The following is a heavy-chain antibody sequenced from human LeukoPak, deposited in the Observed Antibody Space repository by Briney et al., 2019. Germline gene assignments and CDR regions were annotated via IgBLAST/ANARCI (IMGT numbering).Heavy chain of an antibody. V-gene: IGHV3-13*01. Sequence: PGGSLRLSCAASGFTFSSYDMHWVRQATGKGLEWVSAIGTAGDTYYPGSVKGRFTISRENAKNSLYLQMNSLSAGDTAVYYCARETREGYFDYWGQGTLVTVSS. CDR3: ARETREGYFDY. D-gene: IGHD1-26*01. J-gene: IGHJ4*02. CDR2: IGTAGDT. CDR1: GFTFSSYD.